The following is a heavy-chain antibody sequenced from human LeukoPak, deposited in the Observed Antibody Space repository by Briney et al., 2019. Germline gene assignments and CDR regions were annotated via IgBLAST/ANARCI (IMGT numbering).Heavy chain of an antibody. CDR3: ASVTVPTWAPHGHMDV. D-gene: IGHD4-11*01. J-gene: IGHJ6*03. CDR1: GGTVRNYV. V-gene: IGHV1-69*05. CDR2: ISPRFGTT. Sequence: GSSVKVSCKAPGGTVRNYVISWVRQAPGQGLEWMGSISPRFGTTNYPQNFQGRITITTDESTRTAYMEVSSLTIEHTAVYYCASVTVPTWAPHGHMDVWGNGTTVTVSS.